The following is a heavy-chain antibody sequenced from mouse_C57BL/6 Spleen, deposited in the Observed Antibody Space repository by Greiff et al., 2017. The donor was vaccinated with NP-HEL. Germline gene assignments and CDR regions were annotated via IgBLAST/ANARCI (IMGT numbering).Heavy chain of an antibody. CDR1: GYTFTSYW. V-gene: IGHV1-72*01. Sequence: QQSCKASGYTFTSYWMHWVKPRPGRGLEWIGRIDPNRGGTKYNEKIKSKATLTVDKPSSTAYMQLSSLTSEDSAVYYCARPGGSSYGFAYWGQGTLVTVSA. D-gene: IGHD1-1*01. CDR2: IDPNRGGT. CDR3: ARPGGSSYGFAY. J-gene: IGHJ3*01.